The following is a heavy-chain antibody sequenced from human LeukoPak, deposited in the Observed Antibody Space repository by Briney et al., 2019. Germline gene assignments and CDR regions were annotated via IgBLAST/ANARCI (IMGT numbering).Heavy chain of an antibody. CDR2: IWYDGSNK. Sequence: PGGSLRLSCAASGFSFSNYDMHWVRQAPGKGLEWVAVIWYDGSNKYYADSVKGRFTISRDNSKNTLYLQMNSLRGEDTAVYYCARPSGSYWYFDLWGRGTLVTVSS. D-gene: IGHD1-26*01. V-gene: IGHV3-33*08. CDR3: ARPSGSYWYFDL. CDR1: GFSFSNYD. J-gene: IGHJ2*01.